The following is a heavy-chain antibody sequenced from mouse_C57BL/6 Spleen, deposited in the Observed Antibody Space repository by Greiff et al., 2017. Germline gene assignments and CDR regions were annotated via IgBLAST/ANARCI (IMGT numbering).Heavy chain of an antibody. CDR2: IHPNSGST. Sequence: VQLQQPGAELVKPGASVKLSCKASGYTFTSYWMHWVKQRPGQGLEWIGMIHPNSGSTNYNEKFKRKATLTVDKSSSTAYMQLSSLTTEDSAVYYCARQPTGRYWYFDVWGTGTTVTVSS. CDR3: ARQPTGRYWYFDV. V-gene: IGHV1-64*01. D-gene: IGHD4-1*02. CDR1: GYTFTSYW. J-gene: IGHJ1*03.